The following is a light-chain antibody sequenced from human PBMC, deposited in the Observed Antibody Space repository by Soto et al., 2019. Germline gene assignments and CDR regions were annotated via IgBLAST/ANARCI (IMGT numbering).Light chain of an antibody. CDR2: RAS. J-gene: IGKJ4*01. CDR1: QSVTSTY. V-gene: IGKV3-20*01. CDR3: QQSSGCESVT. Sequence: EIVLTQSPGTLSLSPGERATLSCRASQSVTSTYLAWYQQKPGQAPRLLIYRASRRQSGAAHRFSGGGCGTAVSLTISSLLPDDFSVYYCQQSSGCESVTFGGGTKVDMK.